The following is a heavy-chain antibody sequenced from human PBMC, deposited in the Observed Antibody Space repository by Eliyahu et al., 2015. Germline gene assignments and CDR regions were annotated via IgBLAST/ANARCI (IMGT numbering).Heavy chain of an antibody. CDR3: ARGTTVTTGERYFDL. CDR2: TGGSGIST. D-gene: IGHD4-17*01. CDR1: GFPFSNFA. J-gene: IGHJ2*01. Sequence: EVQLLESGGGLVQPGGSLRLSXXASGFPFSNFAMXWVRQAPGKGXEWVSGTGGSGISTFYADSVKGRFTISRDNSKNTLYLQVNSLRAEDTAVYYCARGTTVTTGERYFDLWGRGTLVTVSS. V-gene: IGHV3-23*01.